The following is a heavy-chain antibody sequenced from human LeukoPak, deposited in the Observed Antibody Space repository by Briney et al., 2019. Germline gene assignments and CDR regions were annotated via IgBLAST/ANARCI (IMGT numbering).Heavy chain of an antibody. Sequence: GGSLRLSCAASGFTFSNYAVSWVRQAPGKGLEWVSAISGSGGSTYYADSVKSRFTISRDNSKNTLYLQMNSLGAEDTAVYYCALNGREVPSGAFDIWGQGTMVTVSS. CDR2: ISGSGGST. V-gene: IGHV3-23*01. J-gene: IGHJ3*02. CDR1: GFTFSNYA. D-gene: IGHD3-16*02. CDR3: ALNGREVPSGAFDI.